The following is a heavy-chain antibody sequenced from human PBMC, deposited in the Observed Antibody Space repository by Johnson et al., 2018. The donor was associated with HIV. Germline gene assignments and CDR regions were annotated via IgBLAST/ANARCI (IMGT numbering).Heavy chain of an antibody. D-gene: IGHD5-12*01. Sequence: VQLVESGGGLIQPGRSLRLSCAASGFTFEDYSMHWVRQTPGKGLEWVSSISWNGGSTGYADSVKGRFTISRDNAKNSLYLQMNSLRAEDTALYYCASVLGRGYSGYDKNYDAFDIWGQGTMVTVSS. CDR1: GFTFEDYS. CDR3: ASVLGRGYSGYDKNYDAFDI. J-gene: IGHJ3*02. CDR2: ISWNGGST. V-gene: IGHV3-9*01.